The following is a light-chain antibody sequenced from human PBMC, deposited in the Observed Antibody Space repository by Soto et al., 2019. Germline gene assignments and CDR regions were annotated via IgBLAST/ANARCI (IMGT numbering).Light chain of an antibody. CDR2: EVN. CDR1: SSDIGAYDY. J-gene: IGLJ1*01. CDR3: FSFTTTSTHV. Sequence: QSALTQPASLSGSPGQSITISCTGTSSDIGAYDYVSWFQQQHPGKAPKLMISEVNNRPSGVSNRFSGSKSGNTAYLTISVLQVEDEAEYFCFSFTTTSTHVFGTGTKLTVL. V-gene: IGLV2-14*01.